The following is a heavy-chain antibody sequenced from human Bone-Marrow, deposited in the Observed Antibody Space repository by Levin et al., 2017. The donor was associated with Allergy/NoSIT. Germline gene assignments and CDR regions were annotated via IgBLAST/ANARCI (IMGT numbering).Heavy chain of an antibody. D-gene: IGHD7-27*01. CDR2: IFPGDSDT. CDR1: GYTFTSYW. CDR3: ARHTGDRKIPLDL. V-gene: IGHV5-51*01. J-gene: IGHJ5*02. Sequence: KVSCQISGYTFTSYWLGWVRQKPGKGLEWVGIIFPGDSDTRYSPSFQGQVIISADTSINTAYLQWRSLKASDTASYYCARHTGDRKIPLDLWGQGTLVTVS.